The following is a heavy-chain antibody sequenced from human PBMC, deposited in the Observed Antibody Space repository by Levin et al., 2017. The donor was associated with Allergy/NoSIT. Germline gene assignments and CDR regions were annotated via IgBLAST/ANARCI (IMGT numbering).Heavy chain of an antibody. CDR2: IYYTGTT. CDR3: AREGRFGELGY. V-gene: IGHV4-31*03. Sequence: NASETLSLTCSVSGGSITTADYYWNWLRQHPGGGLEWIGYIYYTGTTYYNPSLKSRVTISVDTSKNQFSLKLNSVTAADTAFYYCAREGRFGELGYWGQGTLVTVSS. CDR1: GGSITTADYY. D-gene: IGHD3-10*01. J-gene: IGHJ1*01.